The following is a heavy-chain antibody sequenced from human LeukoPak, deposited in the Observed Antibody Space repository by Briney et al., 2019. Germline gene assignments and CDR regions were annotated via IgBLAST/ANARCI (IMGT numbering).Heavy chain of an antibody. CDR1: GFTFSDHY. D-gene: IGHD5-12*01. CDR3: ARASGYVWVSHMVV. J-gene: IGHJ6*03. Sequence: PGGSLRLSCAASGFTFSDHYMEWVRQAPGKALEWVGRTRNKANSYTAEYAASVKGRFTISRDASKDSLYLQMNSLKTEDTAVYYCARASGYVWVSHMVVWGKGTTVTVSS. V-gene: IGHV3-72*01. CDR2: TRNKANSYTA.